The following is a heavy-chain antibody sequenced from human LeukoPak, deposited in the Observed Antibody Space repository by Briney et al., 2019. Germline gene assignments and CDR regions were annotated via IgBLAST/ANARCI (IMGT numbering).Heavy chain of an antibody. Sequence: GGSLRLSCAASGFTFSDYYMSWIRQAPGKGLEWVSYISSSGSTIYYADSVKGRFTISRDNAKNSLYLQMNSLRAEDTAVYYCASLSVSYYYDSSGYYPIWGQGTMVTVSS. CDR1: GFTFSDYY. V-gene: IGHV3-11*01. D-gene: IGHD3-22*01. J-gene: IGHJ3*02. CDR2: ISSSGSTI. CDR3: ASLSVSYYYDSSGYYPI.